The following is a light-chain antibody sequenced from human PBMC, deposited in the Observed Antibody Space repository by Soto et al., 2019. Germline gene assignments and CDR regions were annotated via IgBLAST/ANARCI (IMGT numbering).Light chain of an antibody. CDR2: GAS. V-gene: IGKV3-15*01. CDR1: QSVSSN. J-gene: IGKJ4*01. CDR3: QQYYVIPLT. Sequence: EIVMTQSPATLSVSPGERATLSCRASQSVSSNLAWYQQKPGQAPRLLIYGASTRATGIPARFSGSGSGTEFTLTISSLQSEDFAVYYCQQYYVIPLTFGGGTKVEIK.